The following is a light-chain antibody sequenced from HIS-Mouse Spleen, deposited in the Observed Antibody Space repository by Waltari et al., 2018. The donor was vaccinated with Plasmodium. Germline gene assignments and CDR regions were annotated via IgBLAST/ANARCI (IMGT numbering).Light chain of an antibody. CDR2: EDS. J-gene: IGLJ3*02. CDR3: YSTDSSGNHRV. CDR1: ALPQKY. Sequence: SYELTQPPSVSVSTGQTARITCAGDALPQKYVYWYQQKSGQAPVLVIYEDSKRPSGIPERFSGSSSGTMATLTISGAQVEDEADYYCYSTDSSGNHRVFGGGTKLTVL. V-gene: IGLV3-10*01.